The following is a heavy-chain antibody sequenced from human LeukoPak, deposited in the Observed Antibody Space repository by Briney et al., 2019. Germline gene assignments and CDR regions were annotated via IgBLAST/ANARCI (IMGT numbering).Heavy chain of an antibody. CDR2: INAGNGNT. J-gene: IGHJ4*02. Sequence: ASVKVSCKASGYTFTSYAMHWVRQAPGQRLEWMGWINAGNGNTKYSQKFQGRVTITRDTSASTAYMELSSLRSEDTAVYYCARAYSSGWTKNFDYWGQGTLVTVSS. CDR3: ARAYSSGWTKNFDY. V-gene: IGHV1-3*01. D-gene: IGHD6-19*01. CDR1: GYTFTSYA.